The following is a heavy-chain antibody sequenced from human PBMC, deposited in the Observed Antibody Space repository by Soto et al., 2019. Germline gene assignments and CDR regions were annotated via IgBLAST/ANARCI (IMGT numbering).Heavy chain of an antibody. Sequence: EVQLVESGGGLVQPGNSLQLSCAASGFIFSASVIHWVRQPPGKGLEWVGRIRRKVNSYATAYTASVNGRFAISRDYSRDTAYLQMNSLQVEATALYYCTRGGSNTWRCGPWCQRSLLIVSS. D-gene: IGHD2-15*01. J-gene: IGHJ5*02. CDR3: TRGGSNTWRCGP. CDR1: GFIFSASV. V-gene: IGHV3-73*01. CDR2: IRRKVNSYAT.